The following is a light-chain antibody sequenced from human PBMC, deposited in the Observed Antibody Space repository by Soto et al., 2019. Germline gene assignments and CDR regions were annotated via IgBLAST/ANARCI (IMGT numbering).Light chain of an antibody. CDR2: SAS. CDR1: QDISVY. V-gene: IGKV1-27*01. Sequence: DIQMTQSPSSLSASVGDRVTITCRASQDISVYLAWYQQKPGKVPKLLIYSASTLQSGVPSRFSGSGSGTDFTLTISSLQPEDVATYYCQEFNTAPLTVGQWTRLESK. J-gene: IGKJ5*01. CDR3: QEFNTAPLT.